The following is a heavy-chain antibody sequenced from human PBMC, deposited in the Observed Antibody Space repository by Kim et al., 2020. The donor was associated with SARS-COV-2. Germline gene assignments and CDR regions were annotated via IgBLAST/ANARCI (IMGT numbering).Heavy chain of an antibody. CDR1: GYTFTSYY. Sequence: ASVKVSCKASGYTFTSYYMHWVRQAPGQGLEWMGIINPSGGSTSYAQKFQGRVTRTRDTSTSTVYMELSSLRSEDTAVYYCATDGFPSPHESGSYYMRLSAFDIWAPGT. CDR3: ATDGFPSPHESGSYYMRLSAFDI. CDR2: INPSGGST. D-gene: IGHD1-26*01. V-gene: IGHV1-46*01. J-gene: IGHJ3*02.